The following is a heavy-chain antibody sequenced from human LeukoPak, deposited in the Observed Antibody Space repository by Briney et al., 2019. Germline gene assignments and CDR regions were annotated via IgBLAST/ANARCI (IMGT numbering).Heavy chain of an antibody. CDR3: ARDPYSGSYGDYYYYYMDV. J-gene: IGHJ6*03. V-gene: IGHV3-21*01. CDR1: GFSFSTYN. CDR2: ITTSSTYI. D-gene: IGHD1-26*01. Sequence: GGSLRLSCAASGFSFSTYNMNWVRQAPGKGLEWVSSITTSSTYIYYADSVKGRFTISRDNAKKSLYLQMNRLRDEDTAVYYCARDPYSGSYGDYYYYYMDVWGKGTTVTISS.